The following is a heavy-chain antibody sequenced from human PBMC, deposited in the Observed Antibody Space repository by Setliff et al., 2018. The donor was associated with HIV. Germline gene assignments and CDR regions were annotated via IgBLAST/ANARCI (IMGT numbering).Heavy chain of an antibody. D-gene: IGHD3-22*01. CDR1: GFTFSSYT. J-gene: IGHJ4*02. CDR2: ISGSSTFI. Sequence: GGSLRLSCAASGFTFSSYTMNWVRQAPGKGLEWVSSISGSSTFIYYADSVKGRFTISRDNAKNSLFLQMNSLRAEDTAVYYCARDALYDSRDYYLDYWGQGTLVTVSS. CDR3: ARDALYDSRDYYLDY. V-gene: IGHV3-21*01.